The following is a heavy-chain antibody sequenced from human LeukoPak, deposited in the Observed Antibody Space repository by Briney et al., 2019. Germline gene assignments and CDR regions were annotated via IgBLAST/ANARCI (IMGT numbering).Heavy chain of an antibody. J-gene: IGHJ5*02. CDR1: GFTVSSNY. D-gene: IGHD2-2*01. CDR3: TLVPPNP. V-gene: IGHV3-66*01. CDR2: IYSGGST. Sequence: PGGSLRLSCAASGFTVSSNYISWVRQAPGKGLEWVSVIYSGGSTYYADSVKDRFTISRDNSKNTLYLQMNSLRAEDTAVYYCTLVPPNPWGQGTLVTVSS.